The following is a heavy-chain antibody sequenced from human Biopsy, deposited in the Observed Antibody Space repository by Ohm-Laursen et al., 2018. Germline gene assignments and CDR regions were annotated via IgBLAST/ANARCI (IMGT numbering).Heavy chain of an antibody. Sequence: PGTLSLTCPVYGESFNGYYWSWIRQTPGKGLEWIGEINHSGRTNYNPSVKSRVTISVDTSKNQFSLKLNSVTAADTALYFCARDSRGGHLNTTLITGKNLDSWGQGILVTVSS. V-gene: IGHV4-34*01. D-gene: IGHD3-16*01. CDR3: ARDSRGGHLNTTLITGKNLDS. CDR1: GESFNGYY. CDR2: INHSGRT. J-gene: IGHJ4*02.